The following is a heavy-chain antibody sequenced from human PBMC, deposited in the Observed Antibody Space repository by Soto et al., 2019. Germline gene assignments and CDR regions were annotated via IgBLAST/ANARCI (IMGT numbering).Heavy chain of an antibody. V-gene: IGHV1-69*01. Sequence: QVHLVQSGAEVKKPGSSVKVSCKAAGGTFSSYAISWVRQAPGQGLEWMGWIIPIFGTANYAQNFQGRVTITANVSTSTAYMELSSLRSEDTAVYYCARDQVDDYVWGSYRPYYFDYWGQGTLVTVS. CDR1: GGTFSSYA. D-gene: IGHD3-16*02. CDR3: ARDQVDDYVWGSYRPYYFDY. CDR2: IIPIFGTA. J-gene: IGHJ4*02.